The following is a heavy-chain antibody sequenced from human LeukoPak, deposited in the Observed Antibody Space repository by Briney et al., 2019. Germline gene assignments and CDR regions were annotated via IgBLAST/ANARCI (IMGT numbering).Heavy chain of an antibody. D-gene: IGHD3-3*01. J-gene: IGHJ4*02. CDR2: IYYSGST. CDR3: ARSAENYDFWSGYPGYFDY. V-gene: IGHV4-59*08. CDR1: GGSISSYY. Sequence: SETLSLTCTVSGGSISSYYWSWIRQPPGKGLEWNGYIYYSGSTNYNPSLKSRVTISVDTSKNQFSLKLSSVTAADTAVYYCARSAENYDFWSGYPGYFDYWGQGTLVTVSS.